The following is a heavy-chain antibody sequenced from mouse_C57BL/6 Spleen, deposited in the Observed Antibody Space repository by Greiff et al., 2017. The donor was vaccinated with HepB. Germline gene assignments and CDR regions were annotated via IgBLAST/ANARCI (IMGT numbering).Heavy chain of an antibody. J-gene: IGHJ3*01. CDR3: ARREVKAFFAY. CDR2: IDPSDSYT. CDR1: GYTFTSYW. Sequence: QVQLQQPGAELVKPGASVKLSCKASGYTFTSYWMQWVKQRPGQGLEWIGEIDPSDSYTNYNQKFKGKATLTVETSSSTAYMQLSSLTSEDSAVYYCARREVKAFFAYWGQGTLVTVSA. V-gene: IGHV1-50*01. D-gene: IGHD2-2*01.